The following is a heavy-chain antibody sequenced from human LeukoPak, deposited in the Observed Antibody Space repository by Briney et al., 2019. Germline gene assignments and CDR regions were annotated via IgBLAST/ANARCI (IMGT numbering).Heavy chain of an antibody. CDR1: GFTLSRHW. J-gene: IGHJ3*02. CDR3: TRDSSRDGLDI. CDR2: FSSGGTAT. V-gene: IGHV3-74*01. Sequence: PGGSLRLSCVASGFTLSRHWMHWVRQAPGKGLVWVSRFSSGGTATTYADSVKGRFTMSSDNAKNTLYLQMNSLGAEDTAVYYCTRDSSRDGLDIWGRGTMVTVSS.